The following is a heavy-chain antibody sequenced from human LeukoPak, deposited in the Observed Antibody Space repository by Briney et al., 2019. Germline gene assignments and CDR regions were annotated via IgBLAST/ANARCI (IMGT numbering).Heavy chain of an antibody. V-gene: IGHV3-30*02. CDR3: AKEGHSRGRGAYFDY. Sequence: GGSLRLSCAASGFTFSSYGMHWVRQAPGKGLEWVAFIRYDGSNKYYADSVKGRFTISRDNSKNTLYLQMNSLRPEDTAVYYCAKEGHSRGRGAYFDYWGQGTLVTVSS. CDR1: GFTFSSYG. D-gene: IGHD6-19*01. CDR2: IRYDGSNK. J-gene: IGHJ4*02.